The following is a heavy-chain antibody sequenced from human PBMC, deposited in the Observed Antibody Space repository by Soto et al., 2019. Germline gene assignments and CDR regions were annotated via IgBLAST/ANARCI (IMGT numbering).Heavy chain of an antibody. CDR3: ARGRRHCGGDCYPTIYYYYYYGMDV. CDR2: ISGSGTST. Sequence: GGSLRLSCAASGFTFDDYGMHWVRQAPGKCLEWVSGISGSGTSTYYADSVKGRFTISRDNSRDTLFLQMNSLTADDTAVYYCARGRRHCGGDCYPTIYYYYYYGMDVWGQGXTVTVYS. V-gene: IGHV3-23*01. J-gene: IGHJ6*02. D-gene: IGHD2-21*02. CDR1: GFTFDDYG.